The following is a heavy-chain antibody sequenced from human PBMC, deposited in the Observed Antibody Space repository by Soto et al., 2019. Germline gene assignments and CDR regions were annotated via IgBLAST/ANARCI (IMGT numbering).Heavy chain of an antibody. Sequence: SETLSLTCTVSGGSISSYYWSWIRQPPGKGLEWIGYIYYSGSTNYYSSLKSRVTISVDTSKNQFSLKLSSVTAAYTAVYYCAEARRYCSGGSGRCGMDVWGQGTTVTVSS. CDR1: GGSISSYY. V-gene: IGHV4-59*01. J-gene: IGHJ6*02. D-gene: IGHD2-15*01. CDR3: AEARRYCSGGSGRCGMDV. CDR2: IYYSGST.